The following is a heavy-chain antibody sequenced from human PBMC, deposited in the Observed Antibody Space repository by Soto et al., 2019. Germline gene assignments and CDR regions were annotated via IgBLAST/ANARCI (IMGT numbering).Heavy chain of an antibody. CDR2: ILYDGSNK. J-gene: IGHJ4*02. Sequence: QVQLVESGGGVVQPGSSLRLSCAASGFTFSSYGMHWVRQAPGKGLEWVAVILYDGSNKYYADSVKGQFTISRDNSKNALYLQMNSLRAEDTAVYYCARDRYSSSSVGDYWGQGTLVTVST. V-gene: IGHV3-33*01. D-gene: IGHD6-6*01. CDR1: GFTFSSYG. CDR3: ARDRYSSSSVGDY.